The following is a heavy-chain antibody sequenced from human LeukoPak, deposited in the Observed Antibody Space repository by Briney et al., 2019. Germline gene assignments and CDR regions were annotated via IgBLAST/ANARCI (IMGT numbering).Heavy chain of an antibody. CDR2: ISWNSGSI. Sequence: GGSLRLSCAASGFTFDDYAMHWVRQAPGKGLEWVSGISWNSGSIGYADSVKGRFTISRSNPDNLVFLQMNSLEAEDTAVYYCARVAVSGPTGWFDPWGQGTPVTVSS. D-gene: IGHD2-8*02. J-gene: IGHJ5*02. V-gene: IGHV3-9*01. CDR1: GFTFDDYA. CDR3: ARVAVSGPTGWFDP.